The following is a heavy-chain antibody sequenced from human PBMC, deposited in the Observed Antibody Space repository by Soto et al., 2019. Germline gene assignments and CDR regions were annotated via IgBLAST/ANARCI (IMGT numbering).Heavy chain of an antibody. J-gene: IGHJ5*02. D-gene: IGHD2-8*01. V-gene: IGHV5-51*01. Sequence: PGESLKISCTGWGYAFTSYWIAWVRQMPGKSLERMGIIYPGDSDTRYSPSFQGQVTISADKSITTAYLQWSSLKASDTAMYYCARGYCTTSICDPWFDPWGQGTLVTVPQ. CDR2: IYPGDSDT. CDR1: GYAFTSYW. CDR3: ARGYCTTSICDPWFDP.